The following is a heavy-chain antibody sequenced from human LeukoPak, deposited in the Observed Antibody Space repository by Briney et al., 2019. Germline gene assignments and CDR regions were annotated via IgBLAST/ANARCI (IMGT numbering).Heavy chain of an antibody. D-gene: IGHD3/OR15-3a*01. CDR1: GFTFSTYW. CDR2: INPEGNTP. CDR3: VFFYTGFKIPY. J-gene: IGHJ4*02. V-gene: IGHV3-74*01. Sequence: GAQRLSCAASGFTFSTYWMHWVRQAPGKGLVWVSTINPEGNTPTYADSVKGRYTLSRDNAKNTLLLQMDSLRAEGTAIYYCVFFYTGFKIPYWGQGALVSVSS.